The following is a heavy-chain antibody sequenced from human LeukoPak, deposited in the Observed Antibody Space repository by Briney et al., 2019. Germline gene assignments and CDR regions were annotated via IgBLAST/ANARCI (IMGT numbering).Heavy chain of an antibody. CDR2: IIPIFGTA. CDR3: ARSRRDDILTGYYVLDY. CDR1: GGTFSSYA. J-gene: IGHJ4*02. D-gene: IGHD3-9*01. V-gene: IGHV1-69*01. Sequence: GSSVKVSCKASGGTFSSYAISWVRQAPGQGLEWMGGIIPIFGTANYAQKFQGRVTITADESTSTAYMELSSLRSEDTAVYYCARSRRDDILTGYYVLDYWGQGTLVTVSS.